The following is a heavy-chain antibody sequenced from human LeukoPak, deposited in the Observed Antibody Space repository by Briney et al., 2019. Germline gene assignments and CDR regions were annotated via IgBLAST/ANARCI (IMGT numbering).Heavy chain of an antibody. Sequence: PGRSLRLSCAASGFTFSSYAMHWVRQATGKGLEWVAVISYDGSNKYYADSVKGRFTISRDNSKNTLYLQMNSLRAEDTAVYYCARVPYYYVSSGYYFFDYWGQGTLVTLSS. CDR3: ARVPYYYVSSGYYFFDY. CDR1: GFTFSSYA. CDR2: ISYDGSNK. D-gene: IGHD3-22*01. J-gene: IGHJ4*02. V-gene: IGHV3-30*04.